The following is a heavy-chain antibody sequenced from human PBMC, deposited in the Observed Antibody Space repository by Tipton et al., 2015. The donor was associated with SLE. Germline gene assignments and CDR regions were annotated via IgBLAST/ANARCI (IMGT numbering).Heavy chain of an antibody. Sequence: TLSLTCSVSGGSISVYYWSWIRQPPGKGLEWFGYSYYSGSTNYNPSLKSRVTISVDTSKNQFSLKLSSVTAADTAVYYCARRSGYVDYWYFDLWGRGTLVTVSS. CDR3: ARRSGYVDYWYFDL. V-gene: IGHV4-59*08. J-gene: IGHJ2*01. CDR1: GGSISVYY. CDR2: SYYSGST. D-gene: IGHD5-12*01.